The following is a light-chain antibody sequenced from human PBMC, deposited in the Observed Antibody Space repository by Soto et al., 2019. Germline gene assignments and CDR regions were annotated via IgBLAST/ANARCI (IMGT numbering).Light chain of an antibody. V-gene: IGKV3-15*01. Sequence: EIVLTQSPATLSLSPGERATLSCRASQSVSSYLAWYQQKPGQAPRLLIYGATTRATGIPARFSGSGSGTEFTLTISSLQAEDFVVYYCQQYNTFGPGTKVDI. J-gene: IGKJ3*01. CDR1: QSVSSY. CDR3: QQYNT. CDR2: GAT.